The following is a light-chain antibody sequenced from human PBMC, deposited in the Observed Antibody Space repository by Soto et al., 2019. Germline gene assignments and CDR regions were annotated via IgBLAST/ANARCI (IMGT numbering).Light chain of an antibody. Sequence: QSVLTQPASVSGSPGQSITISCTRTSSDVGSYNFVSWYQQHPGKVPKVMIYEVSKRPSGVSDRFSGSKSGNTASLTISGLQAEDEDDYYCCADAGRSTYVFGTGTKLTVL. CDR3: CADAGRSTYV. V-gene: IGLV2-23*02. J-gene: IGLJ1*01. CDR1: SSDVGSYNF. CDR2: EVS.